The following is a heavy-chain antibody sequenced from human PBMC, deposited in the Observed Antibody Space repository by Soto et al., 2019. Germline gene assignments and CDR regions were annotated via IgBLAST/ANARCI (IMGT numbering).Heavy chain of an antibody. V-gene: IGHV3-48*03. D-gene: IGHD3-22*01. CDR2: ISSSGNTI. CDR3: AREDGSGYCFDY. J-gene: IGHJ4*02. Sequence: GGSLRLSCAASGFTFSSYEMNWVRQAPGKGLEWVSYISSSGNTIYYADSVKGRFTISRHNAKNSLYLQMNSLRAEDTAVYYCAREDGSGYCFDYWGQGTLVTSPQ. CDR1: GFTFSSYE.